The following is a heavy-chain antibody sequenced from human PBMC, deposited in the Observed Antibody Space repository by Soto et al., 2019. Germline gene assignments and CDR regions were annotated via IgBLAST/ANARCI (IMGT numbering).Heavy chain of an antibody. CDR2: INAGNGNT. Sequence: QVQLVQSGAEVKKPGASVKVSCKASGYTFTNYAMHWVRQAPGQRLEWMGGINAGNGNTKNSQKFQGRVTITRDTSASTAYMELSSLRYEDTAVYYCARGPLLWGDVWGQGTTVTVSS. CDR3: ARGPLLWGDV. CDR1: GYTFTNYA. D-gene: IGHD3-10*01. J-gene: IGHJ6*02. V-gene: IGHV1-3*01.